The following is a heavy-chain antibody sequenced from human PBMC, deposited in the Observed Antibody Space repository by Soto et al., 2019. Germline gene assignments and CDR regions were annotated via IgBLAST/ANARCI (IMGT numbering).Heavy chain of an antibody. V-gene: IGHV3-23*01. Sequence: PGGSLRLSCSASGFTFSSYAMSWVRQAPGKGPEWVSSISGSGVNTFYADSVKGRFTISRDNSKNTLYLQMNSLRDEDTAVYHCVKGYWKGDVWGQGTTVTVSS. J-gene: IGHJ6*02. CDR3: VKGYWKGDV. D-gene: IGHD1-1*01. CDR1: GFTFSSYA. CDR2: ISGSGVNT.